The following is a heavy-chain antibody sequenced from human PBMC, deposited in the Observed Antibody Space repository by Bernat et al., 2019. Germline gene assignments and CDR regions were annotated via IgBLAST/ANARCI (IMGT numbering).Heavy chain of an antibody. D-gene: IGHD3-10*01. CDR3: ARLRGEYDA. V-gene: IGHV4-59*08. CDR2: IYYSGST. Sequence: QVQLQESGPGLVKPSQTLSLTCTVSGGSISSYYWSWIRQPPGKGLEWIGYIYYSGSTNYNPSLKSRVTISVNTSKNQFSLKLNSVTAADTAVYYGARLRGEYDALGQGTLVTVSS. CDR1: GGSISSYY. J-gene: IGHJ5*02.